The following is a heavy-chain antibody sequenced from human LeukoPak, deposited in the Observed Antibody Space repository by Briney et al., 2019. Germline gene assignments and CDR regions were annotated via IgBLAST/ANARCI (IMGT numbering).Heavy chain of an antibody. CDR1: GFTFSSYV. D-gene: IGHD2-15*01. J-gene: IGHJ4*02. V-gene: IGHV3-23*01. CDR3: ASGGSYLPNFDY. Sequence: PGGSLRLSCAASGFTFSSYVMSWVRQAPGKGLEWVSAITGSGDNTYYADSVKGRFTISRDNSKNTLYLQMNSLRAEDTAVYYCASGGSYLPNFDYWGQGTLVTVSS. CDR2: ITGSGDNT.